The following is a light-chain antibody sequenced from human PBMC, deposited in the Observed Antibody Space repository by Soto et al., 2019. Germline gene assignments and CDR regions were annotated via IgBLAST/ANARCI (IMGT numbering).Light chain of an antibody. CDR3: QTWGGDTVV. CDR2: VKSDGSH. CDR1: SGYSNYV. J-gene: IGLJ2*01. Sequence: QLVLTQSPSASASLGASVKLTCTLSSGYSNYVITWHQQRPEKGPRYLMKVKSDGSHTKGDGISSRFTGSSFGTERYLTISRLQSDDEADYSCQTWGGDTVVFGGGTKLTVL. V-gene: IGLV4-69*01.